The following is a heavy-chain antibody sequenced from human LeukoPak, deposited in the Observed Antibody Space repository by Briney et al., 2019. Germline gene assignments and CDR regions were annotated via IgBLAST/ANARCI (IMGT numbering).Heavy chain of an antibody. J-gene: IGHJ4*02. CDR2: FDPEDGET. CDR3: ATQSLRWSLDY. CDR1: GYTLTELS. Sequence: GASMKVSCKVSGYTLTELSMHWVRQAPGKGLEWMGGFDPEDGETIYAQKFQGRVTMTEDTSTDTAYMELSSLRAEETAVYYCATQSLRWSLDYWGQGTLVTVSS. V-gene: IGHV1-24*01. D-gene: IGHD4-23*01.